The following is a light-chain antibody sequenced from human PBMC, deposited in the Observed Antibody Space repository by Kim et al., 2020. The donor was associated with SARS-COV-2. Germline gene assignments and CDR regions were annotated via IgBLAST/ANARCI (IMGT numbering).Light chain of an antibody. CDR3: SSYGGNNNWV. Sequence: GQSVTIACPGTSSDIGGYHHVPWYQQHPGKAPKLMIYEVSKWPSGVPDRFSGSKSGNTASLTVSGLQADDEANYYCSSYGGNNNWVFGGGTQLTVL. CDR1: SSDIGGYHH. J-gene: IGLJ3*02. CDR2: EVS. V-gene: IGLV2-8*01.